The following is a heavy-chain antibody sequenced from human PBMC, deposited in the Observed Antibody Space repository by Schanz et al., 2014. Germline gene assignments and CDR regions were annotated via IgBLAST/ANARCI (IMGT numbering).Heavy chain of an antibody. Sequence: QVQLQQWGPGLMKPSQTLSLTCAVSGGSISSGGYSWNWIRQSPGKGLEWNGYIYYSGNTYYNPSLKTEDTLSLHSTKIRASVRLVYVTAADADEYDCALREKPYGPFAYWGQGALVTVSS. J-gene: IGHJ4*02. D-gene: IGHD3-10*01. CDR1: GGSISSGGYS. CDR3: ALREKPYGPFAY. CDR2: IYYSGNT. V-gene: IGHV4-30-2*06.